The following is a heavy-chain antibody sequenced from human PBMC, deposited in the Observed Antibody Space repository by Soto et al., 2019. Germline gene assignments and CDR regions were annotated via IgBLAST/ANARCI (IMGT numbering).Heavy chain of an antibody. J-gene: IGHJ4*02. CDR3: ARESEDLTSNFDY. V-gene: IGHV3-21*06. CDR2: ISSTTNYI. Sequence: EVQLVESGGGLVKPGGSLRLSWAASGFTFTRYSMNWVRKAPGKGLEWVSSISSTTNYIYYGDSMKGRFTSSRDNAKNSLYLESNSLIAEDTAVYYCARESEDLTSNFDYWGQGTLVTVSS. CDR1: GFTFTRYS.